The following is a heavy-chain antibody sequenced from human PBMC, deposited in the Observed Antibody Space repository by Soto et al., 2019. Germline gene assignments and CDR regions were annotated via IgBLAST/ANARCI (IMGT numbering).Heavy chain of an antibody. CDR1: GYSFTSYW. CDR3: ARHPLNWEHPLKDAFDI. CDR2: IYPGDSDT. J-gene: IGHJ3*02. V-gene: IGHV5-51*01. Sequence: GESLKISCKGSGYSFTSYWIGWVRQMPGKGLEWMGIIYPGDSDTRYSPSFQGQVTISADKSISTAYLQWSSLKASDTAMYYCARHPLNWEHPLKDAFDIWGQGTMVTVSS. D-gene: IGHD7-27*01.